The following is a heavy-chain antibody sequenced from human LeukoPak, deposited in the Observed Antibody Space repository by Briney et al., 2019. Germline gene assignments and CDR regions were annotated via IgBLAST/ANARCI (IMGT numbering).Heavy chain of an antibody. CDR2: ISYDGSNK. V-gene: IGHV3-30*18. D-gene: IGHD2-2*01. J-gene: IGHJ4*02. CDR1: GFTFSSYG. Sequence: LSGGSLRLSCAASGFTFSSYGMHWVRQAPGKGLEWVAVISYDGSNKYYADSVKGRFTISRDNSKNTLYLQMNSLRAEDTAVYYCAKDLGVLPAAMSGYWGQGSLVAVSS. CDR3: AKDLGVLPAAMSGY.